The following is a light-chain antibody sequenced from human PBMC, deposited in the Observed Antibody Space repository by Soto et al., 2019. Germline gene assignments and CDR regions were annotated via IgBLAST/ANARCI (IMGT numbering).Light chain of an antibody. CDR1: QTVSRSY. Sequence: EIVLTQSPGTLSLSPGESATRSCRASQTVSRSYFVWYQQKPGQAPRLLIYGASARAPAIPDRFSGTGSGTESTLTISRLEPEDFAVYFCQHFDSSPPFGGWTKVEIK. CDR2: GAS. CDR3: QHFDSSPP. J-gene: IGKJ4*01. V-gene: IGKV3-20*01.